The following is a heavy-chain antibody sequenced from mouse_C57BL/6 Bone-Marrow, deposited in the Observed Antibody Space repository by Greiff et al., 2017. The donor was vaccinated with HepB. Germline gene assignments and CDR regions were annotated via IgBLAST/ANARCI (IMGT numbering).Heavy chain of an antibody. V-gene: IGHV1-61*01. CDR2: IYPSDSET. D-gene: IGHD2-10*02. Sequence: VQLQQPGAELVRPGSSVKLSCKASGYTFTSYWMDWVKQRPGQGLEWIGNIYPSDSETHYNQKFKDKATLTVDKSSSTAYMQLSSLTSEDSAVYYCARPGYDPWYFEVWGTGTTVTVSS. CDR1: GYTFTSYW. J-gene: IGHJ1*03. CDR3: ARPGYDPWYFEV.